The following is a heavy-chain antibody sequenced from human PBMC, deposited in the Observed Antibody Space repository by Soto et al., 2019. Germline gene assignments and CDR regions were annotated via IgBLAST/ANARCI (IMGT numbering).Heavy chain of an antibody. J-gene: IGHJ4*02. V-gene: IGHV3-30*03. CDR3: ATALGSDGSASYPSF. CDR2: ISYDGSHN. D-gene: IGHD3-10*01. Sequence: QVQLVESGGGVVQPGRSLRLSCAASGFTFTNYGMHWVRHTPGKGLEWLAVISYDGSHNLHADSVKGRFTISRDNSKNTVSLHMNRLRPEDTAVYSCATALGSDGSASYPSFWGPGPLVTVSS. CDR1: GFTFTNYG.